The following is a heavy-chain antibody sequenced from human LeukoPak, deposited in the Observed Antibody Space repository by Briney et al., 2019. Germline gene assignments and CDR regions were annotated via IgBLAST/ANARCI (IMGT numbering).Heavy chain of an antibody. CDR3: ARVAWDSSWYGLDY. J-gene: IGHJ4*02. V-gene: IGHV3-7*03. CDR1: GLTFSSYW. Sequence: PGGSLRLSCAASGLTFSSYWMSWVRQAPGKGLEWVANIKQDGSEKYYVDSVKGRFTISRDNAKNSLYLQMNSLRAEDTAVYYCARVAWDSSWYGLDYWGQGTLVTVSS. D-gene: IGHD6-13*01. CDR2: IKQDGSEK.